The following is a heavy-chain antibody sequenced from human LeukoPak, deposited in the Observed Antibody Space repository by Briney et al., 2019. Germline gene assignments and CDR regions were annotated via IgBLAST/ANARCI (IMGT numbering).Heavy chain of an antibody. CDR1: GFTFSSYG. CDR2: IRYDGSNK. Sequence: GTSLRLSCAASGFTFSSYGMHWVRQAPGKGLEWVAFIRYDGSNKYYADSVKGRFTISRDNSKNTLYLQMNSLRAEDTAVYYCAKLDTAMEDAFDIWGQGTMVTVSS. CDR3: AKLDTAMEDAFDI. J-gene: IGHJ3*02. V-gene: IGHV3-30*02. D-gene: IGHD5-18*01.